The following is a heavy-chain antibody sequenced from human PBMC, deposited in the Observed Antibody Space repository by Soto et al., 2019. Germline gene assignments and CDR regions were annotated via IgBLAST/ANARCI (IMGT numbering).Heavy chain of an antibody. V-gene: IGHV4-34*01. J-gene: IGHJ5*02. CDR1: GGSFSGYY. D-gene: IGHD4-17*01. Sequence: QVQLQQWGAGLLKPSETLSLTCAVYGGSFSGYYWSWIRQPPGKGLEWIGEINHSGSTNYNPSLKSRVTISVDTSKNQFSLKLSSVTAADTAVYYCARKVWAVTRRAGHYNWFDPWGQGTLVTVSS. CDR3: ARKVWAVTRRAGHYNWFDP. CDR2: INHSGST.